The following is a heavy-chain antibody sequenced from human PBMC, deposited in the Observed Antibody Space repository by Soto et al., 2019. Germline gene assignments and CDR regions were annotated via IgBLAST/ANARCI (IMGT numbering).Heavy chain of an antibody. J-gene: IGHJ4*02. CDR1: GFTFSNYW. Sequence: GGSLRLSCAAPGFTFSNYWMSWVRQAPGKGLEWVANIKTGGSEKYYVDFVKGRFTISRDNAKNSLYLQMNSLRAEDTAVYYCARGTLWNGYQFFDYWGQGTLVTVSS. CDR3: ARGTLWNGYQFFDY. CDR2: IKTGGSEK. V-gene: IGHV3-7*01. D-gene: IGHD3-3*01.